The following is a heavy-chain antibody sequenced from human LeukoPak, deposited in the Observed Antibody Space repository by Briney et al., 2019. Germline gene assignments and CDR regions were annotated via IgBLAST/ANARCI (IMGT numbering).Heavy chain of an antibody. V-gene: IGHV1-18*01. CDR3: ARDLGGSGDLLMFNWFDS. CDR1: GYAFTHHG. D-gene: IGHD3-10*01. J-gene: IGHJ5*01. CDR2: ISADNGDT. Sequence: GASVRVSCKASGYAFTHHGINWVRQAPGQGLEWMGWISADNGDTKYAQKFQGRVTMTTDTSTSTAYMELRSLRSDDTAVFYCARDLGGSGDLLMFNWFDSWGQGTLVTVSS.